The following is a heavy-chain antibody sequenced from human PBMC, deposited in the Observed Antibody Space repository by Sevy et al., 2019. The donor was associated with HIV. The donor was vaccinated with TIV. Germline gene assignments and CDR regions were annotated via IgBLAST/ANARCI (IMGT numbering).Heavy chain of an antibody. V-gene: IGHV1-46*01. J-gene: IGHJ4*02. Sequence: ASVKVSCKASGDTLTNNYMHWVRQAPGQGLEWMGIIDPSGGNASYAQKFQGRVTMTRDTSTSTLYIDLSSLRSEDTAVYYCVRADPAQHFDSWGQGTLVTVSS. CDR2: IDPSGGNA. CDR3: VRADPAQHFDS. CDR1: GDTLTNNY.